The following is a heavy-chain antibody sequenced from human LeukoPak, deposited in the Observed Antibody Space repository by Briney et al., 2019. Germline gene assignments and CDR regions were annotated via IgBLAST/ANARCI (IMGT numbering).Heavy chain of an antibody. CDR3: ARASITFGGVIRSSIWFDP. Sequence: SETLSLTCAVYGGSFSGYYWSWIRQPPGKGLEWIGEINHGGSTNYNPSLKSRVTISVDTSKNQFSLKLSSVTAADTAVYYCARASITFGGVIRSSIWFDPWGQGTLVTVSS. D-gene: IGHD3-16*01. CDR2: INHGGST. V-gene: IGHV4-34*01. CDR1: GGSFSGYY. J-gene: IGHJ5*02.